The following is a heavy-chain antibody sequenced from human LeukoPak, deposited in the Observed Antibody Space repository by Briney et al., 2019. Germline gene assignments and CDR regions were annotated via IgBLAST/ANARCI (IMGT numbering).Heavy chain of an antibody. J-gene: IGHJ6*04. CDR2: ISSSGSTI. D-gene: IGHD3-9*01. Sequence: GGSLRLSCAASGFTFSSYEMNCVRQAPGKGLEWVSYISSSGSTIYYADSVKGRFTISRDNAKNSLYLQMNSLRAEDTAVYYCAREPGPNYDILTGYYSDYYYYGMDVWGKGTTVTVSS. CDR1: GFTFSSYE. V-gene: IGHV3-48*03. CDR3: AREPGPNYDILTGYYSDYYYYGMDV.